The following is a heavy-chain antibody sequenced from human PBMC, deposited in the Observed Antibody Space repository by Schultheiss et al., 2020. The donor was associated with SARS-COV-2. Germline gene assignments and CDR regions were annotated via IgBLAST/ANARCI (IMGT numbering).Heavy chain of an antibody. V-gene: IGHV4-59*12. Sequence: GSLRLSCTVSGGSISSYYWSWIRQPPGKGLEWIGYIYYSGSTNYNPSLKSRVTISVDKSKNQFSLKLSSVTAADTAVYYCARHPSDWIDPWGQGTLVTVSS. CDR2: IYYSGST. CDR1: GGSISSYY. CDR3: ARHPSDWIDP. J-gene: IGHJ5*02.